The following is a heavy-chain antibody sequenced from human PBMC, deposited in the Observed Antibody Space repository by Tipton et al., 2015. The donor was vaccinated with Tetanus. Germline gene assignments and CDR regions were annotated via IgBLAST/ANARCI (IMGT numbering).Heavy chain of an antibody. CDR1: GYSFTNYG. D-gene: IGHD1-26*01. CDR3: ARARWQSGGPYYFDY. CDR2: IRAYRGNT. V-gene: IGHV1-18*01. Sequence: QSGAEVKKPGASVKVSCKASGYSFTNYGFSWVRQAPGQGLEWMGWIRAYRGNTKYPQKLQGRVTMTTDTSTGTAYMGLRSLRSDDTAVYYCARARWQSGGPYYFDYWGQGIMVTVSS. J-gene: IGHJ4*02.